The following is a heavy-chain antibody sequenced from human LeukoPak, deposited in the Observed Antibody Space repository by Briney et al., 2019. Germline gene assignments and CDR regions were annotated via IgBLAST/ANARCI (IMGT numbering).Heavy chain of an antibody. V-gene: IGHV3-48*03. CDR3: ARAGAAAGTRGYYYYYYMDV. CDR1: GFTFSSYE. CDR2: ISSSGSTI. J-gene: IGHJ6*03. Sequence: GGSLRLSRAASGFTFSSYEMNWVRQAPGKGLEWVSYISSSGSTIYYADSVKGRFTISRDNARNSLYLQMNSLRAEDTAVYYCARAGAAAGTRGYYYYYYMDVWGKGTTVTVSS. D-gene: IGHD6-13*01.